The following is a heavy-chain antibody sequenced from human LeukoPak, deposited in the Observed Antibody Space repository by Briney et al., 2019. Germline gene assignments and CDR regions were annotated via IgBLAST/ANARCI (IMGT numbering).Heavy chain of an antibody. CDR3: AKDWGQWLAIDY. J-gene: IGHJ4*02. CDR1: GFTFSSYG. Sequence: GRSLRLSWAASGFTFSSYGMHWVRQAPGKGLEWVAVISYDGSNKYYADSVKGRFTISRDNSKNTLYLQMNSLRAEDTAVYYCAKDWGQWLAIDYWGQGTLVTVSS. CDR2: ISYDGSNK. V-gene: IGHV3-30*18. D-gene: IGHD6-19*01.